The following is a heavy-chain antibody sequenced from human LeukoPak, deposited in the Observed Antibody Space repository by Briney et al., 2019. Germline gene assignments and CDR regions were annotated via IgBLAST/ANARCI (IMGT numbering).Heavy chain of an antibody. D-gene: IGHD3-10*01. CDR1: GFTFSSYG. CDR2: ISYDGSNK. V-gene: IGHV3-30*18. J-gene: IGHJ4*02. CDR3: AKLAKYFYGWETYYFFEH. Sequence: GGSLRLSCAASGFTFSSYGMHWVRQAPGKGLEWVAVISYDGSNKYYVDSVKGRFTISRDNAKNSLYLQMNSLRVEDTAVYYCAKLAKYFYGWETYYFFEHWGQGTPVTASS.